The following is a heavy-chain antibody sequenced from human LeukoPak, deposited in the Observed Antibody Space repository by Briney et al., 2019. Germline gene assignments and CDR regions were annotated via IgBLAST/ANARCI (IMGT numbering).Heavy chain of an antibody. CDR1: GYIFTDYY. D-gene: IGHD5-18*01. V-gene: IGHV1-2*02. CDR2: INPNSGGT. CDR3: ARDRPGDTDY. J-gene: IGHJ4*02. Sequence: GASVKVSCKASGYIFTDYYMHWVRQAPRQGLEWMGWINPNSGGTNYAQKFQGRVTMTRDTSISTAYMELSRLRSDDTAVYYCARDRPGDTDYWGQGALVTVSS.